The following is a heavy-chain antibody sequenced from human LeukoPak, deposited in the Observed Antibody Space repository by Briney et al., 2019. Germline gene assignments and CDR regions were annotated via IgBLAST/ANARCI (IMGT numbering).Heavy chain of an antibody. CDR3: ARGYAPLSAFDY. CDR2: IKSNSSGT. D-gene: IGHD5-12*01. Sequence: ASVKVSCKASGYTFTGYYMHWVRQAPGQGLEWMGWIKSNSSGTNYAQNFQGRVTMTRDTSISTAYMELSRLRSHDTAVYYCARGYAPLSAFDYWGQGTLVTVSS. V-gene: IGHV1-2*02. J-gene: IGHJ4*02. CDR1: GYTFTGYY.